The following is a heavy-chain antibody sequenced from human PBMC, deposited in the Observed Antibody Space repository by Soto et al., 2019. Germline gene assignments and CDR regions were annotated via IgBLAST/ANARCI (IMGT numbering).Heavy chain of an antibody. CDR1: GFTFSSYA. Sequence: PGGSLRLSCAASGFTFSSYAMSWVRQAPGKGLEWVSAISGSGGSTYYADSVKGRFTISRDNSKNTLYLQMNSLRAEDTAVYYCAKDQVDIVVVVAATQSAFDIWGQGTMVTVSS. CDR3: AKDQVDIVVVVAATQSAFDI. CDR2: ISGSGGST. D-gene: IGHD2-15*01. V-gene: IGHV3-23*01. J-gene: IGHJ3*02.